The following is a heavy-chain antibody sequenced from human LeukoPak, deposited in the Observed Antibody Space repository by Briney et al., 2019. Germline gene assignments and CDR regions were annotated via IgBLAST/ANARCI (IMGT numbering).Heavy chain of an antibody. CDR3: AAAKQQLAAVVWFDP. CDR2: IIPILGIA. V-gene: IGHV1-69*04. D-gene: IGHD6-13*01. CDR1: GGTFSSYA. Sequence: ASVKVSCKASGGTFSSYAISWVRQAPGQGLEWMGRIIPILGIANYAQKFQERVTITRDMSTSTAYMELSSLRSEDTAVYYCAAAKQQLAAVVWFDPWGQGTLVTVSS. J-gene: IGHJ5*02.